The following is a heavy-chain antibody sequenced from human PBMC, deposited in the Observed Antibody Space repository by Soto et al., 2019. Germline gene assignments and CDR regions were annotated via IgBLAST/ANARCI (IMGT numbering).Heavy chain of an antibody. V-gene: IGHV1-18*01. Sequence: ASVKVSCKASGYTFTSYGISWVRQAPGQGLEWMGWISAYNGNTNYAQKLQGRVTMTTDTSTSTAYMELSSLRSEDTAVYYCARFRSVGTTPLVRIDAFDIGDQGTMVT. CDR3: ARFRSVGTTPLVRIDAFDI. J-gene: IGHJ3*02. CDR2: ISAYNGNT. CDR1: GYTFTSYG. D-gene: IGHD1-1*01.